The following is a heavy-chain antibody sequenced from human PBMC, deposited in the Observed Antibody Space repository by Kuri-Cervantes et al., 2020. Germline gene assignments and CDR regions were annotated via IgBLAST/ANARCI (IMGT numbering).Heavy chain of an antibody. V-gene: IGHV4-39*01. Sequence: GSLRLSCTVSGGSISSRSYHWGWIRQPPGKGLEWIGTIYYSGSTYYNPSLKSRVTISVDTSKNQFSLKLSTVTAADTAVYYCARLGFGVYDYGDPRSTGHYYYYGMDVWGQGTTVTVSS. J-gene: IGHJ6*02. D-gene: IGHD4-17*01. CDR3: ARLGFGVYDYGDPRSTGHYYYYGMDV. CDR1: GGSISSRSYH. CDR2: IYYSGST.